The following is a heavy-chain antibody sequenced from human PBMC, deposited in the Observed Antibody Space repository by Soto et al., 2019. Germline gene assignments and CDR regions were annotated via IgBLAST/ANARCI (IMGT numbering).Heavy chain of an antibody. D-gene: IGHD3-22*01. V-gene: IGHV1-18*01. CDR3: ARDSSESNSYYYYGMDV. Sequence: APVKVSCKASGYTFTSYGISWVRHAHGQGLEWMGWISAYNGNTNYAQKLQGRVTMTTDTSTSTAYMELRSLRSDDTAVYYCARDSSESNSYYYYGMDVWGQGTTVTVSS. J-gene: IGHJ6*02. CDR2: ISAYNGNT. CDR1: GYTFTSYG.